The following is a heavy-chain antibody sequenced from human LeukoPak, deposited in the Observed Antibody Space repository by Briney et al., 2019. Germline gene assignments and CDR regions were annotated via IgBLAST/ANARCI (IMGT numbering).Heavy chain of an antibody. CDR3: AKDKAIVGATNFDY. Sequence: GGSLRLSCAASGFTFSSYGMHWVRQAPGKGLEWVAFIRYDGGNKYYADSVKGRFTISRDNSKNTLYLQMNSLRAEDTAVYYCAKDKAIVGATNFDYWGQGTLVTVSS. CDR2: IRYDGGNK. V-gene: IGHV3-30*02. J-gene: IGHJ4*02. D-gene: IGHD1-26*01. CDR1: GFTFSSYG.